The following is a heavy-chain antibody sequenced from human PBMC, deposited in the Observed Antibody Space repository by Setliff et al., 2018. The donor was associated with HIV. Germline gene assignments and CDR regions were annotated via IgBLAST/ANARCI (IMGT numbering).Heavy chain of an antibody. CDR2: INPKTGDT. J-gene: IGHJ4*02. CDR3: VRDRQLTFDF. CDR1: GYTFTYLF. Sequence: GASVKVSCKASGYTFTYLFIHWVRLAPGRGLEWVGLINPKTGDTSYAQKFQGRVTMTRDNAKNTLYLQMNNLRAEDTALYYCVRDRQLTFDFWGQGTVVTVSS. V-gene: IGHV1-2*02. D-gene: IGHD3-3*01.